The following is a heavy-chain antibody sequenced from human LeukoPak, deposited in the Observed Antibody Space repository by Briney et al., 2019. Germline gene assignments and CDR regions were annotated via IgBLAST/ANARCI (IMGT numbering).Heavy chain of an antibody. CDR1: GFTFSSYE. CDR2: ISSGSTI. CDR3: ARESIAVAGAPFDY. D-gene: IGHD6-19*01. V-gene: IGHV3-48*03. Sequence: GGSLRLSCAASGFTFSSYEMNWVRQAPGKGLEWVSCISSGSTIYDADSVKGRFTISRDNAKNSLYLQMNSLRAEDTAVYYCARESIAVAGAPFDYWGQGTLVTVSS. J-gene: IGHJ4*02.